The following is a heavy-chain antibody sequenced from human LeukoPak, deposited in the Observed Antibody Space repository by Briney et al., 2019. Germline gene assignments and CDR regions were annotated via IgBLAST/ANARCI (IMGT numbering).Heavy chain of an antibody. J-gene: IGHJ4*02. V-gene: IGHV1-18*01. D-gene: IGHD1-26*01. CDR3: ARPLGGSYFFDY. CDR2: ISAYNGNT. Sequence: WISAYNGNTNYAQKLQGRVTMTTDTSTSTAYMELRSLRSDDTAVYYCARPLGGSYFFDYWGQGTLVTVSS.